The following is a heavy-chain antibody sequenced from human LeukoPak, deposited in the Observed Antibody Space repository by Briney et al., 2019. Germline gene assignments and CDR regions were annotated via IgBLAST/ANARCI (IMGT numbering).Heavy chain of an antibody. Sequence: TSETLSLTCTVSGGSISWTSYYWGWIRQPPGKGLELIGSFYYNGSTYYSPSLKSRATISAETSKNQFSLKRSSVTAADTAVFYCARLDGKVEMAIDYWGQGTLVTVSS. D-gene: IGHD5-24*01. CDR2: FYYNGST. CDR3: ARLDGKVEMAIDY. V-gene: IGHV4-39*01. CDR1: GGSISWTSYY. J-gene: IGHJ4*02.